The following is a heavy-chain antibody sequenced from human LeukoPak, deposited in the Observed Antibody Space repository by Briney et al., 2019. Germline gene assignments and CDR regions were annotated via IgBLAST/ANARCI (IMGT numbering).Heavy chain of an antibody. CDR1: GGSISSYY. D-gene: IGHD4-17*01. CDR3: ARYDYGDSRGLDY. Sequence: PSETLSLTCTVSGGSISSYYWSWIRQPPGKGLEWIGYIYCSGSTNYNPSLKSRVTISVDTSKNQFSLKLSSVTAADTAVYYCARYDYGDSRGLDYWGQGTLVTVSS. CDR2: IYCSGST. V-gene: IGHV4-59*08. J-gene: IGHJ4*02.